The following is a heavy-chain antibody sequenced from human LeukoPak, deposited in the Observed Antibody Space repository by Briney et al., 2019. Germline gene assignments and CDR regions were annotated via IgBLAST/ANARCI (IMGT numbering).Heavy chain of an antibody. Sequence: ASVKVSCKASGYTFIGYGIAWVRRAPGQGLEWMGWISANNGNTNYAQKFQGRVTMTTDTSTNTAFMELRSLTSDDTAVYYCARVPTYYYDSSGYHYWGQGTLVSVSS. D-gene: IGHD3-22*01. CDR1: GYTFIGYG. V-gene: IGHV1-18*01. CDR2: ISANNGNT. CDR3: ARVPTYYYDSSGYHY. J-gene: IGHJ4*02.